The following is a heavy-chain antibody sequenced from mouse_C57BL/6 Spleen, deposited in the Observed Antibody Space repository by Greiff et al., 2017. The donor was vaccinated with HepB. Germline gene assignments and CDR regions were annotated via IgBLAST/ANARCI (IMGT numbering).Heavy chain of an antibody. D-gene: IGHD2-4*01. Sequence: EVKLVESGGGLVQPGGSLSLSCAASGFTFTDYYMSWVRQPPGKALEWLGFIRNKANGYTTEYSASVKGRFTISRDNSQSILYLQMNALRAEDSATYYCARYPLYDYDEGLDYWGQGTTLTVSS. CDR3: ARYPLYDYDEGLDY. CDR2: IRNKANGYTT. V-gene: IGHV7-3*01. CDR1: GFTFTDYY. J-gene: IGHJ2*01.